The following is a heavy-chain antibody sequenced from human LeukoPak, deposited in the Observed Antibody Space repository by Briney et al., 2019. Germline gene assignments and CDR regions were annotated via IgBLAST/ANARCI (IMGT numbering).Heavy chain of an antibody. CDR1: GFTFSSYG. V-gene: IGHV3-30*02. Sequence: GGSLRLSCVASGFTFSSYGMHWVRQAPGKGLEWVAFIRYDGSNKYYADSVKGRFTISRDNAKNSLYLQMNSLRAEDTAVYYCARASTGYSYGLDYWGQGTLVTVSS. CDR3: ARASTGYSYGLDY. J-gene: IGHJ4*02. D-gene: IGHD5-18*01. CDR2: IRYDGSNK.